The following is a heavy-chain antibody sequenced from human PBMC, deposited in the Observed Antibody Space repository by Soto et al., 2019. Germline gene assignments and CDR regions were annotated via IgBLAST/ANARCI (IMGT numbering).Heavy chain of an antibody. CDR3: ARVHVMVVAGSTFDY. V-gene: IGHV4-34*01. D-gene: IGHD6-19*01. CDR2: INHSGST. J-gene: IGHJ4*01. CDR1: GGSFSGYY. Sequence: SETLSLTCAVSGGSFSGYYWSWIRQSPGKGLEWIGDINHSGSTNYNPSLKSRVTMSVDTSKNQFSLKLSSVTAVDTAVYYCARVHVMVVAGSTFDYWGHGTLVTVSS.